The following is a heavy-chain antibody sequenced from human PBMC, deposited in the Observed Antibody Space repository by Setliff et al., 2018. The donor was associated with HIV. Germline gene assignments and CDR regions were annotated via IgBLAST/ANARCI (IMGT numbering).Heavy chain of an antibody. D-gene: IGHD5-12*01. V-gene: IGHV4-39*01. CDR2: IYYSGST. CDR3: ARHGAYEAYYDYMDV. Sequence: PSETLSLTCTVSGGSISSSSYYWGWIRQPPGKGLEWIGSIYYSGSTYYNPSLKSRVTISVDTSKNQFSLKLSSVTAADTAVYYCARHGAYEAYYDYMDVWGKGTTVTVSS. J-gene: IGHJ6*03. CDR1: GGSISSSSYY.